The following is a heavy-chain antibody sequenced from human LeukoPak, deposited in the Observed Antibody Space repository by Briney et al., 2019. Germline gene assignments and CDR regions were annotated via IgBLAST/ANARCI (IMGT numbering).Heavy chain of an antibody. CDR3: ARARGYFDY. Sequence: PSETLSLTCTVSGGSISSIGYFWGWIRQPPGKGLEWIGSMYYSGSTYYNPSLKSRVTISVDTSKNQFSLKLSSVTAADTAVYYCARARGYFDYWGQGTLVTVSS. CDR2: MYYSGST. J-gene: IGHJ4*02. V-gene: IGHV4-39*07. D-gene: IGHD3-10*01. CDR1: GGSISSIGYF.